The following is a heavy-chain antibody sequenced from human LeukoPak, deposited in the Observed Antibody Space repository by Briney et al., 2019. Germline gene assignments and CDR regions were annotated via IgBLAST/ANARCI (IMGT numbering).Heavy chain of an antibody. CDR2: ISSSSSYI. J-gene: IGHJ3*02. CDR3: ARDFEYYYGSGTQTDAFDI. V-gene: IGHV3-21*01. Sequence: GGSLRLSCAASGFTFSSYSMNWVRQAPGKGLEWVSSISSSSSYIYYADSVKGRFTISRDNAKNSLYLQMNSLRAEDTAVYYCARDFEYYYGSGTQTDAFDIWGQGTMVTVSS. D-gene: IGHD3-10*01. CDR1: GFTFSSYS.